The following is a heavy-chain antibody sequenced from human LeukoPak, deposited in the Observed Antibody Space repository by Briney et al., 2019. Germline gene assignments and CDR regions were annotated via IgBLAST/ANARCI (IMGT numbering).Heavy chain of an antibody. CDR3: AREGEYCSGGSCPTGAFDI. D-gene: IGHD2-15*01. J-gene: IGHJ3*02. CDR2: IYYSGST. Sequence: SETLSLTCTVSGGSLSSYYWSWIRQPPGKGLEWIGYIYYSGSTNYNPSLKSRVTISVDTSKNQFSLKLSSVTAADTAVYYCAREGEYCSGGSCPTGAFDIWGQGTMVAVSS. V-gene: IGHV4-59*01. CDR1: GGSLSSYY.